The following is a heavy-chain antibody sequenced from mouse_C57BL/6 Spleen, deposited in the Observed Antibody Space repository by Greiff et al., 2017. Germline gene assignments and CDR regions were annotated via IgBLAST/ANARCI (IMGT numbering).Heavy chain of an antibody. CDR2: TYPRSGNT. V-gene: IGHV1-81*01. J-gene: IGHJ1*03. Sequence: QVQLQQSGAELARPGASVKLSCKASGYTFTSYGISWVKQRTGQGLEWIGETYPRSGNTYYNEKFKGKATLTADKSSSTAYMELRSLTSEDSAVYFCARENYYGSSTGYFDVWGTGTTVTVSS. CDR3: ARENYYGSSTGYFDV. CDR1: GYTFTSYG. D-gene: IGHD1-1*01.